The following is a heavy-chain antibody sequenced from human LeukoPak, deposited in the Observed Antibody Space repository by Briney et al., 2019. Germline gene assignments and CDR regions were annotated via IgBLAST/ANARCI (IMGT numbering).Heavy chain of an antibody. CDR3: AKGEVAMVLASPDY. CDR1: GFTLSSYA. Sequence: GGSLRLSCAAFGFTLSSYAIHWVRQAPGEGLEWVSVTSYDGSKYYADSVKGRFTISRDNSKNTVYLQMNSLRAEDTAVYYRAKGEVAMVLASPDYWGQGTLVTVSS. J-gene: IGHJ4*02. V-gene: IGHV3-30*04. D-gene: IGHD3-10*01. CDR2: TSYDGSK.